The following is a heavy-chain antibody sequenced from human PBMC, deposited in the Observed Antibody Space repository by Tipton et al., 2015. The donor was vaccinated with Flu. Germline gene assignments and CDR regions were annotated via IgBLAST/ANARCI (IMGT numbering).Heavy chain of an antibody. V-gene: IGHV4-61*02. CDR2: FYSRGST. CDR1: GDSISSGSYF. Sequence: LRLSCTVSGDSISSGSYFWAWIRQPAGKGLEWIGRFYSRGSTNYNPSLKSRVTISADTSKSQFSLKLSSVTAADTAVYYCARGSGYNYGYFNYWGQGTLVTVSS. J-gene: IGHJ4*01. CDR3: ARGSGYNYGYFNY. D-gene: IGHD5-18*01.